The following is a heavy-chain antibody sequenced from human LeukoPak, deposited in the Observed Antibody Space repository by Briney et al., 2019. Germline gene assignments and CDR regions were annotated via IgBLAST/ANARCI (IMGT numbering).Heavy chain of an antibody. D-gene: IGHD6-13*01. J-gene: IGHJ4*02. CDR1: GFTFRSYA. Sequence: GGSLRLSCAASGFTFRSYAMNWVRQAPGKGLEWVAVISGSGGSTYYADSVKGRFTISRDNSKNTLYLQMNSLRAEDTAVYYCAKTRPLDSSSWSHGDYWGQGTLVTVSS. CDR2: ISGSGGST. CDR3: AKTRPLDSSSWSHGDY. V-gene: IGHV3-23*01.